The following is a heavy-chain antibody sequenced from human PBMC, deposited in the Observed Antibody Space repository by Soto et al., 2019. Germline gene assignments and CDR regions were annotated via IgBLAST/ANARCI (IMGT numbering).Heavy chain of an antibody. CDR2: ISSSSTYI. CDR1: GFTFSSYS. Sequence: EVQLVESGGGLVKPGGSLRLSCAASGFTFSSYSMNWVRQAPGKGLEWVSSISSSSTYIYYADSVKGRFSISSDNAKNSLYLQMNSLRAQDTALYYCARTIYCSGSTCYNNWFDPWGQGTLVTVSS. V-gene: IGHV3-21*01. J-gene: IGHJ5*02. D-gene: IGHD2-15*01. CDR3: ARTIYCSGSTCYNNWFDP.